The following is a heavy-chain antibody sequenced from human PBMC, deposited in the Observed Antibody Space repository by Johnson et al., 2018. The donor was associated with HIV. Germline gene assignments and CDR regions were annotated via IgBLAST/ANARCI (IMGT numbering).Heavy chain of an antibody. CDR3: ARACSAAHCYSAQAFDI. J-gene: IGHJ3*02. CDR2: FYRNGDT. D-gene: IGHD2-15*01. V-gene: IGHV3-20*04. CDR1: GFTFDYYG. Sequence: VQLVESGGGVVRPGGSLRLSCAASGFTFDYYGMSWVRQAPGKGLEWVSGFYRNGDTYYVGSVKGRFTISRDNAKNSLYLQVNSLRAGDTAVYYCARACSAAHCYSAQAFDIWGQGTMVTVSS.